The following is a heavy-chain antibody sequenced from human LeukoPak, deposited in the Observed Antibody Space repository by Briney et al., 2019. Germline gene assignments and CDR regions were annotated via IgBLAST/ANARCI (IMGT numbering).Heavy chain of an antibody. V-gene: IGHV4-59*01. D-gene: IGHD3-10*01. J-gene: IGHJ5*02. CDR2: VYYSGRT. CDR1: GGSINTYY. CDR3: ARLGLGDEACWFDP. Sequence: SETLSLTCTVSGGSINTYYWSWIRQPPGKGLEWIGFVYYSGRTSYNPSLKSRVTISVDTSKSQFSLRLSSVTAADTAMYYCARLGLGDEACWFDPWGQGTLATVSS.